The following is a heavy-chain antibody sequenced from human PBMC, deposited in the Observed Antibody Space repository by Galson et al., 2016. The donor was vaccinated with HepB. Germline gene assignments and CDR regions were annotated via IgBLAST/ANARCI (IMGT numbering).Heavy chain of an antibody. CDR2: ISAGGNTI. Sequence: SLRLSCAASGFTFSRYDMNWLRLAPGKGLEWVSYISAGGNTIYYADSVGGRFTVSRDNAKNSLLLQMRSLRAEDTAVYYCARYGDFPPQYDGMDVWGEGTTVTVSS. V-gene: IGHV3-48*03. D-gene: IGHD4-17*01. CDR1: GFTFSRYD. CDR3: ARYGDFPPQYDGMDV. J-gene: IGHJ6*04.